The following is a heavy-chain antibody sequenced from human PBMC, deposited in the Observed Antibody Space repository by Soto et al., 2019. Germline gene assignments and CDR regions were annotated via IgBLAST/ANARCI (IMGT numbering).Heavy chain of an antibody. J-gene: IGHJ6*03. CDR3: AKEDFYNYYMDV. CDR2: IYTGGST. V-gene: IGHV3-NL1*01. Sequence: PGGSLRLSCAASGFTFSSYGMHWVRQAPGKGLEWVSVIYTGGSTYYADSVKGRFTISRDNSKNTLYLQVNSLRAEDTAVYYCAKEDFYNYYMDVWGKGTTVTVSS. CDR1: GFTFSSYG.